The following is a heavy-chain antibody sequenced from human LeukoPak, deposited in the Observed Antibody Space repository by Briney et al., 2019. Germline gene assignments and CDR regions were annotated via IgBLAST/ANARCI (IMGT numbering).Heavy chain of an antibody. CDR2: INPNSGGT. J-gene: IGHJ6*03. CDR1: GYTFTGYY. D-gene: IGHD4-11*01. Sequence: ASVKVSCKASGYTFTGYYMHWVRQAPGQGLEWMGRINPNSGGTNYAQKFQGRVTMTRDTSISTAYMELSRLRSDDTAVYYCARAGDYSYYYYYYMDVWGKGTTVTVSS. V-gene: IGHV1-2*06. CDR3: ARAGDYSYYYYYYMDV.